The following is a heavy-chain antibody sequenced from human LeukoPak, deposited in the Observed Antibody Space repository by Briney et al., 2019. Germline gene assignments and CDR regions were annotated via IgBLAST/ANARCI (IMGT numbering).Heavy chain of an antibody. J-gene: IGHJ4*02. CDR1: GYSFTGYF. CDR3: SRSGSTGYSLDY. CDR2: IDPNSGDT. D-gene: IGHD3-22*01. V-gene: IGHV1-2*02. Sequence: ASVKVSCKASGYSFTGYFIHWVRQAPGQGLEWMGCIDPNSGDTKYAQKFQGRVSMPRDTSTRTAYMELSRLRSDDTAVYFCSRSGSTGYSLDYWGQGTLVTVSS.